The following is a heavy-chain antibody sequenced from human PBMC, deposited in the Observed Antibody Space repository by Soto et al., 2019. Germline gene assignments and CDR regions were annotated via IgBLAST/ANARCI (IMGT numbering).Heavy chain of an antibody. CDR1: GFTFSSYG. V-gene: IGHV3-33*01. Sequence: GGSLRLSCAASGFTFSSYGMHWVRQAPGKGLEWVAVIWYDGSNKYYAESVKGLFTISRDNSKNSLYLQMKSLRAEDKAVYYCAREGGPNYDILTGSLDNSYYGMDVWGQGTKFTVSS. CDR2: IWYDGSNK. D-gene: IGHD3-9*01. J-gene: IGHJ6*02. CDR3: AREGGPNYDILTGSLDNSYYGMDV.